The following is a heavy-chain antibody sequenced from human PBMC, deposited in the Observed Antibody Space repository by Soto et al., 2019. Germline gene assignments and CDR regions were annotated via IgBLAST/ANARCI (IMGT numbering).Heavy chain of an antibody. Sequence: QVQLVQSGAEVKKPGSSVKVSCKASGGTFSTSAISWVRQAPGQGLEWVGGIMPVFATPDYAQKFQGRVTISADESTTTAYLELTSLRTDDTAVYYCARDKDRQQLGGNYYYILDVWGQGTGIIVSS. V-gene: IGHV1-69*12. J-gene: IGHJ6*02. CDR3: ARDKDRQQLGGNYYYILDV. CDR2: IMPVFATP. D-gene: IGHD3-3*02. CDR1: GGTFSTSA.